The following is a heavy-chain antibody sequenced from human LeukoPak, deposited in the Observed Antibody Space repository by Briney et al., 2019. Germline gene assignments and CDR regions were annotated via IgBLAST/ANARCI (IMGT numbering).Heavy chain of an antibody. Sequence: RASVKVSCKASGYTFTGYYMHWVRQAPGQGLEWMGWINPNSGGTNYAQKFQGRVTMTRDTSISTAYMELSRLRSDDTAVYYCARGFRVVPAAIGERPYYYYYMDVWGKGTTVTISS. V-gene: IGHV1-2*02. D-gene: IGHD2-2*01. CDR3: ARGFRVVPAAIGERPYYYYYMDV. CDR2: INPNSGGT. CDR1: GYTFTGYY. J-gene: IGHJ6*03.